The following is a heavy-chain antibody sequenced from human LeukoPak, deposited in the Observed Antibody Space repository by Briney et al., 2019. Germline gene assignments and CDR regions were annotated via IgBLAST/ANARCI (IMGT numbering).Heavy chain of an antibody. V-gene: IGHV6-1*01. Sequence: SQTLSLTCAISGDTVSSNSAAWNWIRQSPSRGFEWLGRTYYRSKWYNDYAISVKSRITINPDTSKNQFSLQLNSVTPEDTAVYYCARKYSSSWYDALDIWGQGTMVTVSS. J-gene: IGHJ3*02. CDR2: TYYRSKWYN. CDR3: ARKYSSSWYDALDI. D-gene: IGHD6-13*01. CDR1: GDTVSSNSAA.